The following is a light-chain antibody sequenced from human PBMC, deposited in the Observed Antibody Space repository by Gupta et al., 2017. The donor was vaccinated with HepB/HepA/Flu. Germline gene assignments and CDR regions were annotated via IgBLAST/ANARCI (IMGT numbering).Light chain of an antibody. V-gene: IGLV2-8*01. CDR3: SSYAGSNNLI. J-gene: IGLJ2*01. CDR2: EVS. CDR1: SSDVGGYNY. Sequence: SALTQPPSASGSPGQSVTISCTGTSSDVGGYNYVSWDQQHPGKAPKLMIYEVSKRPSGVPDRFSGSKSGNTASLTVSGLQAEDEADYYCSSYAGSNNLIFGGGTKPTVL.